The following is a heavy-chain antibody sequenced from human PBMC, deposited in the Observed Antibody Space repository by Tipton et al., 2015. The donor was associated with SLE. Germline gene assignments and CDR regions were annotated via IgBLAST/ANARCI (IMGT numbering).Heavy chain of an antibody. D-gene: IGHD6-19*01. J-gene: IGHJ3*02. CDR1: GGSFSGYY. CDR2: INHSGST. CDR3: ARQSRTAPTRGAFDI. Sequence: TLSLTCAVYGGSFSGYYWSWIRQPPGKGLEWIGEINHSGSTNYNPSLKSRVTMSVDKSKNQLSLILTSGTAADTAIYYCARQSRTAPTRGAFDIWGPGTQVTVSS. V-gene: IGHV4-34*01.